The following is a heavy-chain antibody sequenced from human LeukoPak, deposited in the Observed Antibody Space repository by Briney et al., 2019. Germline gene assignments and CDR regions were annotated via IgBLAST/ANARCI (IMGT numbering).Heavy chain of an antibody. CDR2: ISYDGSNT. CDR1: GFTFSNYA. V-gene: IGHV3-30*04. D-gene: IGHD2-2*01. CDR3: EAGPDDVFDM. Sequence: GRSLRPSCAASGFTFSNYAAHVGRQAPDKGLEWVAVISYDGSNTYYGDSVRGRFTISRDNSKNTLYLQMNSLTSEDTGVYYSEAGPDDVFDMWGQGTMVIVSS. J-gene: IGHJ3*02.